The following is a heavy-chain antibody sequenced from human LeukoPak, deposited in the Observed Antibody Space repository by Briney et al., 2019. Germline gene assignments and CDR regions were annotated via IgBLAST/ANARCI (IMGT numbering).Heavy chain of an antibody. CDR1: GYTFTSYY. CDR3: ARDLVGATRWFDP. CDR2: INPNSGGT. J-gene: IGHJ5*02. V-gene: IGHV1-2*02. Sequence: ASVKVSCKASGYTFTSYYMHWVRQAPGQGLEWMGWINPNSGGTNYAQKFQGRVTMTRDTSISTAYMELSRLRSDDTAVYYCARDLVGATRWFDPWGQGTLVTVSS. D-gene: IGHD1-26*01.